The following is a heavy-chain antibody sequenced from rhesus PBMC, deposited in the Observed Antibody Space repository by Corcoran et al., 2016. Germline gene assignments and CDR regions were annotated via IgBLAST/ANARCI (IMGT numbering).Heavy chain of an antibody. J-gene: IGHJ4*01. V-gene: IGHV3S5*01. CDR1: GFTFSNYG. CDR3: AKDQSGYSYSFFDC. D-gene: IGHD5-12*01. Sequence: EVQLVETGVGLVQPGGSLKLSCSASGFTFSNYGMSWVRQAPGKGLQWSSAINSGGGSTFYADSVKGRFTISRDNSKATLSLHMNSLRAEDTAVYYCAKDQSGYSYSFFDCWGQGVLVTVSP. CDR2: INSGGGST.